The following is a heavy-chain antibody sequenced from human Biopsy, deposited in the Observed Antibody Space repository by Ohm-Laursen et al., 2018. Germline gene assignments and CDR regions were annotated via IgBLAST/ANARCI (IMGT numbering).Heavy chain of an antibody. V-gene: IGHV3-23*01. CDR2: IDSSAAST. J-gene: IGHJ4*02. Sequence: GSLRLSCTASGFTFKNYAMNWVRQAQGKGLDWVSSIDSSAASTFYADSVKGRFTISRDNSKNTLFLQMNSLRAADTAIYYCASDLNGDPSAFDYWGQGTPVTVSS. CDR3: ASDLNGDPSAFDY. CDR1: GFTFKNYA. D-gene: IGHD4-17*01.